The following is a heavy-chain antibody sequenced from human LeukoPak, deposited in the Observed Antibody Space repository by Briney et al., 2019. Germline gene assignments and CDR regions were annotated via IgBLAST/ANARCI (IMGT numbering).Heavy chain of an antibody. Sequence: GGSLRLSCAASGFTFEDYTMHWVRQGPGRGLEWVSLITWTGGTTYYADSVKGRFTISRDNGKKDVYLQMDSLRTEDTALYYCARAMGGAYCYYMDVWGKGTTVTVSS. CDR3: ARAMGGAYCYYMDV. J-gene: IGHJ6*03. CDR2: ITWTGGTT. D-gene: IGHD1-26*01. V-gene: IGHV3-43*01. CDR1: GFTFEDYT.